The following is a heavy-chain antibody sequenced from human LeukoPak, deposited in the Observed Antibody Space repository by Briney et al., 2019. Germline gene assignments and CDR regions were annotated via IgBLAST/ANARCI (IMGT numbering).Heavy chain of an antibody. CDR2: INPSGGST. D-gene: IGHD3-10*01. CDR1: GYTFTSYY. J-gene: IGHJ5*02. CDR3: ARGRRYYGSENRNWFDP. V-gene: IGHV1-46*01. Sequence: VASVKVSCKASGYTFTSYYMHWVRRAPGQGLEWMGIINPSGGSTSYAQKFQGRVTMTRDTSTSTVYMELSSLRSEDTAVYYCARGRRYYGSENRNWFDPWGQGTLVTVSS.